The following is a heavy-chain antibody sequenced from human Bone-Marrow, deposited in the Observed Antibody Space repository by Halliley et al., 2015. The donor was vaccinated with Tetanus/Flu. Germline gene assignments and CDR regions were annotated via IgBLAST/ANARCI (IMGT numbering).Heavy chain of an antibody. D-gene: IGHD2-15*01. CDR2: VFPADSDL. V-gene: IGHV5-51*01. J-gene: IGHJ4*02. CDR3: ATFEFSSSDFDF. Sequence: WMGFVFPADSDLKYGPSFQGRVTISADKSISTAYLQWNSLRASDTAIYYCATFEFSSSDFDFWGQGTPVTVSS.